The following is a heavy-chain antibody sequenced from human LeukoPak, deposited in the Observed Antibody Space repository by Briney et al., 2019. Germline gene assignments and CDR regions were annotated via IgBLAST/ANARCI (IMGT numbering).Heavy chain of an antibody. J-gene: IGHJ6*03. V-gene: IGHV4-34*01. CDR3: AREAPGGYYDSSGYGYYYYMDV. D-gene: IGHD3-22*01. CDR1: GGSFSGYF. CDR2: INHSGST. Sequence: SETLSLTCAVYGGSFSGYFWSWIRQPPGRGPEWIGDINHSGSTNYNPSLKSRVTISLDTSKNQFSMKLRSVTAADTAVYYCAREAPGGYYDSSGYGYYYYMDVWGKGTTVTVSS.